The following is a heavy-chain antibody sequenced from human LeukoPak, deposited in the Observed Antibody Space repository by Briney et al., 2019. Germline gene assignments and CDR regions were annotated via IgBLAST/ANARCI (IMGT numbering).Heavy chain of an antibody. CDR3: ARDSDVHCSGGSCTNFDY. CDR2: ISSSSSYI. CDR1: GFTFSSYS. D-gene: IGHD2-15*01. Sequence: GGSLRLSCAAFGFTFSSYSMNWVRQAPGKGLEWVSSISSSSSYIYYADSVKGRFTISRDNAKNSLYLQMSSLRAEDTAIYYCARDSDVHCSGGSCTNFDYWGQGTLVTVYS. V-gene: IGHV3-21*01. J-gene: IGHJ4*02.